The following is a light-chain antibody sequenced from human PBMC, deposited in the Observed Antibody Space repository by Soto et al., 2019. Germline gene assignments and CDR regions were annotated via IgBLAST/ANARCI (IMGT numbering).Light chain of an antibody. Sequence: EIVLTQSPATLSLSPGERATLSCRASQNVSSYLAWYQQKPGQAPRLRIYDASNRATGIPARFSGSGSGTDFTLTISSLEPEDFAVYYCQQRSNWEFGQGTKLEIK. CDR2: DAS. CDR3: QQRSNWE. J-gene: IGKJ2*01. CDR1: QNVSSY. V-gene: IGKV3-11*01.